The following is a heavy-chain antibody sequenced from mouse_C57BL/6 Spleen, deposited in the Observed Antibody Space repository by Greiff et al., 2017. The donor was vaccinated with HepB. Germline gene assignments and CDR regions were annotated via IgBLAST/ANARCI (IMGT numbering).Heavy chain of an antibody. CDR2: IDPSDSYT. D-gene: IGHD1-1*01. CDR1: GYTFTSYW. J-gene: IGHJ3*01. Sequence: VQLQQSGAELVMPGASVKLSCKASGYTFTSYWMHWVKQRPGQGLEWIGEIDPSDSYTNYNQKFKGKSTLTVDKSSSTAYMHLSSLTSEDSAVYYCARSAYYGSSYWFAYWGQGTLVTVSA. V-gene: IGHV1-69*01. CDR3: ARSAYYGSSYWFAY.